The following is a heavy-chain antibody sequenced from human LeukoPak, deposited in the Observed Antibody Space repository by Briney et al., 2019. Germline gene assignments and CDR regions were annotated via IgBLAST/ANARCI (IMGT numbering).Heavy chain of an antibody. CDR3: ARALIGYYFDY. CDR2: ISFDGSNK. D-gene: IGHD2-8*01. J-gene: IGHJ4*02. CDR1: GFTFSNYA. V-gene: IGHV3-30*03. Sequence: GRSLRLSCAASGFTFSNYAMHWVRQAPGKGLEWVSIISFDGSNKYYADSVKGRFTISRDNSKNTLYLQMNSLRAEDTAVYYCARALIGYYFDYWGQGTLVTVSS.